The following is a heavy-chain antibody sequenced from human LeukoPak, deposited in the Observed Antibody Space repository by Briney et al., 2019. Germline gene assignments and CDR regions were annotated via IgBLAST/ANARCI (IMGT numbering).Heavy chain of an antibody. D-gene: IGHD3-22*01. CDR1: GGSISSGSYY. CDR2: IYTSGST. J-gene: IGHJ6*03. V-gene: IGHV4-61*02. Sequence: MASETLSLTCTVSGGSISSGSYYWSWIRQPAGKGLEWIGRIYTSGSTNYNPSLKSRVTISVDTSKNQFSLKLSSVTAADTAVYYCARVTSSSYYPYYYYYMDVWGKGTTVTVSS. CDR3: ARVTSSSYYPYYYYYMDV.